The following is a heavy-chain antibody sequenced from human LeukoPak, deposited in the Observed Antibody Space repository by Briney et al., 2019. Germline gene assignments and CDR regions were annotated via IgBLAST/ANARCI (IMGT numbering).Heavy chain of an antibody. D-gene: IGHD1-26*01. CDR2: IYYSGST. J-gene: IGHJ6*02. V-gene: IGHV4-39*07. Sequence: SETLSLTCTVSGGSISSSSYYWGWIRQPPGKGLEWIGSIYYSGSTYYNPSLKSRVTISVDTSKNQFSLKLSSVTAADTAVYYCVTGAGGGSYVHFYYYYGMDVWGQGTTVTVSS. CDR3: VTGAGGGSYVHFYYYYGMDV. CDR1: GGSISSSSYY.